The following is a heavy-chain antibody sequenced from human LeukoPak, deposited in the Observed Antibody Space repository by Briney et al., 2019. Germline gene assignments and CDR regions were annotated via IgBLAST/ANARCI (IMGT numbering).Heavy chain of an antibody. CDR1: GFPFSSYA. CDR3: AKETSSSFDY. CDR2: ISNSGCST. D-gene: IGHD6-13*01. V-gene: IGHV3-23*01. Sequence: PGGSLRLSCAASGFPFSSYAMNWVRQAPGKGLEWVSGISNSGCSTYYADSVKGRFTISRDNSKNTLYLQMNSLRAEDTAVYYCAKETSSSFDYWGQGTLVTVSS. J-gene: IGHJ4*02.